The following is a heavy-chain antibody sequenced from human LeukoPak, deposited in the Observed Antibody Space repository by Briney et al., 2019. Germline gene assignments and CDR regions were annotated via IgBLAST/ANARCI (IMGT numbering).Heavy chain of an antibody. Sequence: GASVKVSCKASGYTFTSYGISWVRQAPGKGLEWMGGFDPEDGETIYAQKFQGRVTMTEDTSTDTAYMELSSLRSEDTAVYYCATDLSGFFLGATQLDPWGQGTLVTVSS. D-gene: IGHD1-26*01. CDR2: FDPEDGET. V-gene: IGHV1-24*01. CDR3: ATDLSGFFLGATQLDP. J-gene: IGHJ5*02. CDR1: GYTFTSYG.